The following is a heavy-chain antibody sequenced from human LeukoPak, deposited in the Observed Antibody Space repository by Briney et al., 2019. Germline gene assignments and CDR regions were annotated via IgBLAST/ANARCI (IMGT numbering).Heavy chain of an antibody. CDR3: ARDPGYCSGGSCYSEYYFDY. CDR2: ISNNGGST. CDR1: GFTFSSYA. V-gene: IGHV3-64*01. Sequence: GGSLRLSCAASGFTFSSYAMHWVRQAPGKGLEYVSAISNNGGSTYYANSVKGRFTISRDNSKNTLYLQMGSLRAEDMAVYYCARDPGYCSGGSCYSEYYFDYWGQGTLVTVSS. J-gene: IGHJ4*02. D-gene: IGHD2-15*01.